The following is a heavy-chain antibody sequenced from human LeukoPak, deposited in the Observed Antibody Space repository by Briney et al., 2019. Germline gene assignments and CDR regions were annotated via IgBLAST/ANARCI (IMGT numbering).Heavy chain of an antibody. V-gene: IGHV1-2*02. D-gene: IGHD6-19*01. CDR2: INPNSGAT. CDR3: ASGSSLDGSSGWPTHYY. J-gene: IGHJ4*02. CDR1: GYTFSGCY. Sequence: ASVKVSCKASGYTFSGCYMHWVRQAPGEGLEWMGWINPNSGATHYAQKFQGRVTMTRATSIRTAYMELNRLTSDDTAVYYCASGSSLDGSSGWPTHYYWGQGTLVTVSS.